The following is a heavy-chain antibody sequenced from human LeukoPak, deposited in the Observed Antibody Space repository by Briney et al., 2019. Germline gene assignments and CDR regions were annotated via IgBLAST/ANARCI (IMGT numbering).Heavy chain of an antibody. CDR3: ARDVVSSWYGEAGFDY. V-gene: IGHV4-59*12. Sequence: SETLSLTCTVSGGSISSYYWSWIRQPPGKGLEWIGYIYYSGSTNYNPSLKSRVTISVDTSKNQFSLKLSSVTAADTAVYYCARDVVSSWYGEAGFDYWGQGTLVTVSS. CDR2: IYYSGST. CDR1: GGSISSYY. D-gene: IGHD6-13*01. J-gene: IGHJ4*02.